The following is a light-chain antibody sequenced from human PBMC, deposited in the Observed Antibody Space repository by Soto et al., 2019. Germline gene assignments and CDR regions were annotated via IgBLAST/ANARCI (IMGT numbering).Light chain of an antibody. CDR1: SSDVGGYNY. CDR3: CSYAGSYSYV. V-gene: IGLV2-11*01. J-gene: IGLJ1*01. Sequence: ALTQPRSVSGSPGQSVTISCTGTSSDVGGYNYVSWYQQHPGKAPKLMIYDVSKRPSGVPDRFSGSKSGNTASLTISGLQAEDEADYYCCSYAGSYSYVFGTGTKVTV. CDR2: DVS.